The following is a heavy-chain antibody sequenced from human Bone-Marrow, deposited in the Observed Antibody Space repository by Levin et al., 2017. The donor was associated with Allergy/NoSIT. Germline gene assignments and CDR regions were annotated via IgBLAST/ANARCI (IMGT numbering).Heavy chain of an antibody. V-gene: IGHV3-48*01. J-gene: IGHJ4*02. CDR1: GFTFSSYS. CDR2: ISSSSSTI. CDR3: ASDSGPRY. D-gene: IGHD5-12*01. Sequence: PGGSLRLSCAASGFTFSSYSMNWVRQAPGKGLEWVSYISSSSSTIYYADSVKGRFTISRDNAKNSLYLQMNSLRAEDTAVYYCASDSGPRYWGQGTLVTVSS.